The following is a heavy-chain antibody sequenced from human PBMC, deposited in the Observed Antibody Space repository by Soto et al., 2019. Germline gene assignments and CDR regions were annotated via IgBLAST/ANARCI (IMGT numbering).Heavy chain of an antibody. CDR3: ARGGQCSTSSWGNWFDP. D-gene: IGHD6-6*01. V-gene: IGHV1-46*01. J-gene: IGHJ5*02. CDR2: INPSAGRT. CDR1: GYTFTSYY. Sequence: QVQLVQSGAEVKKPGASVKVSCKASGYTFTSYYIHWVRQAPGQGLEWMGIINPSAGRTSYAQKCQGRVTMTRDTSTSTVYMELSSLISEDTAVYYCARGGQCSTSSWGNWFDPWGQGTLVTVSS.